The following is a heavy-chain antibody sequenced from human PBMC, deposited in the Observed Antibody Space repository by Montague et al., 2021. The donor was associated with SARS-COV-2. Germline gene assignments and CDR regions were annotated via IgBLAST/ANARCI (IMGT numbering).Heavy chain of an antibody. D-gene: IGHD1-26*01. J-gene: IGHJ4*02. CDR3: AREGIVGATGFDY. CDR2: ISYDGSNK. CDR1: GFPFSSYA. V-gene: IGHV3-30-3*01. Sequence: SRRLSFSASGFPFSSYAMHWVRQAPGKGLEWVAVISYDGSNKYYADSVKGRFTISRDNSKNTLYLQMNSLRAEDTAVYYCAREGIVGATGFDYWGQGTLVTVSS.